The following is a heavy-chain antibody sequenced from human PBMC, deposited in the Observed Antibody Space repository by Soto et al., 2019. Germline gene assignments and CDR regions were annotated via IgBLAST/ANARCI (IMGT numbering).Heavy chain of an antibody. CDR2: INAGNGNT. J-gene: IGHJ5*02. CDR1: GYTFTSYA. V-gene: IGHV1-3*01. D-gene: IGHD3-3*01. CDR3: ARAGFWSWFDP. Sequence: GASVKVSCKASGYTFTSYAMHWARQAPGQRLEWMGWINAGNGNTKYSQKFQGRVTITRDTSASTAYMELSSLRSEDTAVYYCARAGFWSWFDPWGQGTLVTVSS.